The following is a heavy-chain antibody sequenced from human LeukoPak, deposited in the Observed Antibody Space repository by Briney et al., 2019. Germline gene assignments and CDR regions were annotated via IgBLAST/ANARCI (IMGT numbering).Heavy chain of an antibody. CDR1: GFTFSSYG. CDR3: AKDWLDSGSHDY. CDR2: ISYDGSNK. D-gene: IGHD1-26*01. V-gene: IGHV3-30*18. Sequence: GGSLRLSCAASGFTFSSYGMHWVRQAPGKGLEWVAVISYDGSNKYYADSVKGRFTISRDNSKNTLYLQMNSLRAEDTAAYYCAKDWLDSGSHDYWGQGTLVTVSS. J-gene: IGHJ4*02.